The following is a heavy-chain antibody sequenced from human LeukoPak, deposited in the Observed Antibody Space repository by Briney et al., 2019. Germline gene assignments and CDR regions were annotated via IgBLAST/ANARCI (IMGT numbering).Heavy chain of an antibody. Sequence: GGSLRLSCAASGFTFSSYSMNWVRQAPGKGLEWVSSISSSSNYIYYADSLKGRFTVSRDNAKNSLYLQMNSLRAEDTAVYYCARGSLGNFDYWGQGTLVTVSS. J-gene: IGHJ4*02. CDR1: GFTFSSYS. CDR3: ARGSLGNFDY. D-gene: IGHD7-27*01. V-gene: IGHV3-21*01. CDR2: ISSSSNYI.